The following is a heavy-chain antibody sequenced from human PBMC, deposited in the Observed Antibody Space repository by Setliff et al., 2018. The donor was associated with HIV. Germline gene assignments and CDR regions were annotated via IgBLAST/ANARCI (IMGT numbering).Heavy chain of an antibody. CDR1: GYTFTGYY. CDR3: ARDYYGSSGYPIATYYFDY. CDR2: INPNSGGT. J-gene: IGHJ4*02. V-gene: IGHV1-2*04. D-gene: IGHD3-22*01. Sequence: GASVKVSCKASGYTFTGYYMHWVRQAPGQGLDWMGWINPNSGGTNFAQKFQGWVTMTRDTSISTAYMELSRLRSDDTAVYYCARDYYGSSGYPIATYYFDYWGPGTLVTVSS.